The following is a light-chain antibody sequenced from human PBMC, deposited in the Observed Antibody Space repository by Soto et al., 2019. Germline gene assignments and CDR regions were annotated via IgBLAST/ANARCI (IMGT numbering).Light chain of an antibody. V-gene: IGKV3-20*01. J-gene: IGKJ4*01. CDR1: QSVSSSY. CDR3: QQYGNSLT. CDR2: GAS. Sequence: EIVLTQSPGTLSLSPGERATLSCRASQSVSSSYLARYQQKPGQAPRLLIYGASSRATGIPDRFSGSGSGTDFTLTISRLEPEDFAVYYCQQYGNSLTFGGGTKVEIK.